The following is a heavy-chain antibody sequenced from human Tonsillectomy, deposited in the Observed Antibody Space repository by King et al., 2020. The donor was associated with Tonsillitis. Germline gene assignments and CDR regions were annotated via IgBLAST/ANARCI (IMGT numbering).Heavy chain of an antibody. J-gene: IGHJ6*03. CDR1: GFTFSSYW. CDR3: VRDKSYYQYYMDV. CDR2: IKSDGSST. V-gene: IGHV3-74*01. D-gene: IGHD3-10*01. Sequence: VQLVESGGGLVQPGGSLRLSCAASGFTFSSYWMHWVRQAPGKGLVWVSRIKSDGSSTSYADSVKGRFTISRDNAKNTLYLHMNSLRAEDTAVYYCVRDKSYYQYYMDVWGKGTTVTVSS.